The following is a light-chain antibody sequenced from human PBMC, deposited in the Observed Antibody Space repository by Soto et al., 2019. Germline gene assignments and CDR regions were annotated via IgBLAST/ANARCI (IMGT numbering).Light chain of an antibody. CDR1: SSDVGAYNY. V-gene: IGLV2-14*01. CDR2: EVI. J-gene: IGLJ2*01. Sequence: QSALTQPASVSGSPGQSITISCTGTSSDVGAYNYVSWYQQHPGKASKLMIYEVINRPSGVSNRFSGSKSGYTASLTISGLQAEDEADYFCNSYTSTFTLVFGGGTKLTVL. CDR3: NSYTSTFTLV.